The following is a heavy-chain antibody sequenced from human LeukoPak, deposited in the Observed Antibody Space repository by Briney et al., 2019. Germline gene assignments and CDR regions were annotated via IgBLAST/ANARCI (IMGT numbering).Heavy chain of an antibody. CDR2: INHSGST. V-gene: IGHV4-34*01. CDR1: GGSFSGYY. Sequence: SETLSLTCAVYGGSFSGYYWSWIRQPPGKGLEWIGEINHSGSTNYNPSLKSRVTILVDTSKNQFSLKLSSVTAADTAVYYCGGSSGPLDYWGQGTLVTVSS. D-gene: IGHD3-22*01. J-gene: IGHJ4*02. CDR3: GGSSGPLDY.